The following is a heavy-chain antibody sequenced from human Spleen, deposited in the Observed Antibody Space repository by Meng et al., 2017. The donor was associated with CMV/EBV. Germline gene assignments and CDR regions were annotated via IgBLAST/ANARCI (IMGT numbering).Heavy chain of an antibody. CDR2: IISDGGST. V-gene: IGHV3-74*03. CDR1: GFTFSSYW. J-gene: IGHJ5*02. D-gene: IGHD2-15*01. CDR3: ARDRIVWFDP. Sequence: GESLKISCAASGFTFSSYWMHWVRQAPGKGLVWVSRIISDGGSTTYADSVKGRFTISRDNAKNTLYLQMNSLRAEDTAVYYCARDRIVWFDPWGQGTLVTVSS.